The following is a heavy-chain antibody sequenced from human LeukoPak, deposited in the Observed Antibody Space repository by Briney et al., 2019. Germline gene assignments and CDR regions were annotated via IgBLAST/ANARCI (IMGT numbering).Heavy chain of an antibody. J-gene: IGHJ5*02. CDR3: ARGALLYGSGEYWFDP. Sequence: GASVKVSCKASGYTFTSYGISWVRQAPGQGLEWMGWISAYNGNTNCAQKLQGRVTMTTDTSTSTAYMELRSLRSDDTAVYYCARGALLYGSGEYWFDPWGQGTLVTVSS. V-gene: IGHV1-18*01. D-gene: IGHD3-10*01. CDR2: ISAYNGNT. CDR1: GYTFTSYG.